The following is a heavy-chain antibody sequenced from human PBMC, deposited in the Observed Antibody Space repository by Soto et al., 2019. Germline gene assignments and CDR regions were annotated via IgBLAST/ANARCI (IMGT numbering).Heavy chain of an antibody. CDR3: ARGVVYSSTSFNPGDWFDP. CDR2: INPNSGGT. J-gene: IGHJ5*02. D-gene: IGHD2-2*01. V-gene: IGHV1-2*02. Sequence: QVQLVQSGAEVKKPGASVKVSCKASGYTFTGYYMHWVRQAPGQGLEWMGWINPNSGGTNYGQKFQGRGAMTRDTSISPAYMELSRLRSDDTAVYYCARGVVYSSTSFNPGDWFDPWGQGTLVTVSS. CDR1: GYTFTGYY.